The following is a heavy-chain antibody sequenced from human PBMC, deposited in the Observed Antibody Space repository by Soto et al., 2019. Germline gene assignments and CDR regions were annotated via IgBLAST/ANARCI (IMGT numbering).Heavy chain of an antibody. V-gene: IGHV1-18*01. Sequence: QVQLVQSGGEVKKPGASVKVSCKTSGYSFTTYGISWVRQAPGQGLEWMGWISAYNGNTNYAQKLQGRVTMTTDTSTSTAYMELRILRSDDTAAYYCAREGPAPYYYYGMDVWGQGSTVTVSS. CDR3: AREGPAPYYYYGMDV. J-gene: IGHJ6*02. CDR1: GYSFTTYG. CDR2: ISAYNGNT.